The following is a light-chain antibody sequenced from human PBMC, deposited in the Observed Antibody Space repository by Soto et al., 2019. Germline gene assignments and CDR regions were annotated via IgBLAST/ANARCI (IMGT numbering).Light chain of an antibody. CDR1: ESIGIY. J-gene: IGKJ4*01. CDR2: GAS. CDR3: QQVYSSIT. Sequence: DIQMTQSPSSLSASVGDRVTITCRASESIGIYLNWYQQRPGKAPKFLIYGASTVRGDIPTRFSGSGSGTDFSLTISGLHPEDSATYYCQQVYSSITLGGGTKVEI. V-gene: IGKV1-39*01.